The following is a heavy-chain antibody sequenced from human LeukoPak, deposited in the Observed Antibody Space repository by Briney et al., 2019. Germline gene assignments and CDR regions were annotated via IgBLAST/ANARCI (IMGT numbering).Heavy chain of an antibody. D-gene: IGHD3-22*01. CDR1: GFTFSSYW. Sequence: SGGSLRLSCAASGFTFSSYWMSWVRQAPGKGLEWVANIKQDGSEKYYVDSVKGRFTISRDNAKNSLYLQMNSLRAEDTAVYYCAKALDSSGYYSHDAFDIWGQGTMVTVSS. J-gene: IGHJ3*02. CDR2: IKQDGSEK. V-gene: IGHV3-7*03. CDR3: AKALDSSGYYSHDAFDI.